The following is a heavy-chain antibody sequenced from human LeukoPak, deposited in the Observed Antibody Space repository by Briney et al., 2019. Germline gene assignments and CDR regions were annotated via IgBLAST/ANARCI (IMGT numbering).Heavy chain of an antibody. Sequence: GGSLRLSCAASGFAFSTYEMNWVRQAPGKGLEWVSVIYSGGSTYYADSVKGRFTISRDNSKNTLYLQMNSLRAEDTAVYYCARAYYGSGSYYDYWGQGTLVTVSS. J-gene: IGHJ4*02. CDR1: GFAFSTYE. CDR2: IYSGGST. V-gene: IGHV3-66*01. D-gene: IGHD3-10*01. CDR3: ARAYYGSGSYYDY.